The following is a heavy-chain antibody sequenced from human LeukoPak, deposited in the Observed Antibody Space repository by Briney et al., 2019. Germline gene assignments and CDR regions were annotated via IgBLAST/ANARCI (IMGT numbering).Heavy chain of an antibody. CDR2: IKSKADGETV. V-gene: IGHV3-15*07. J-gene: IGHJ4*02. D-gene: IGHD1-20*01. CDR1: GFTFSNAW. Sequence: GGSLRLSYEASGFTFSNAWMNWVRQAPGKGLEWVGRIKSKADGETVDYAAPVKGRFTFSRDDSKNMLYLQMNSLKSEDTAVYYCSTLTSRGLSDSWGQGTLVTVSS. CDR3: STLTSRGLSDS.